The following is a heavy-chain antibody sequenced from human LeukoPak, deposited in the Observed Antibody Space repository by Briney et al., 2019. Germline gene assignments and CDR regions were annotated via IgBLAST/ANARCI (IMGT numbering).Heavy chain of an antibody. CDR3: AKLSGTFIRVADNY. D-gene: IGHD6-19*01. J-gene: IGHJ4*02. Sequence: APVKPSCKASVYTFTGYVLNCVPQAAGQGLEWRGWINPNSGATNYAQKFQGRITITRDTSISTAYTELSRLRSDDTAVYYCAKLSGTFIRVADNYWGQGTLVTVSS. V-gene: IGHV1-2*02. CDR2: INPNSGAT. CDR1: VYTFTGYV.